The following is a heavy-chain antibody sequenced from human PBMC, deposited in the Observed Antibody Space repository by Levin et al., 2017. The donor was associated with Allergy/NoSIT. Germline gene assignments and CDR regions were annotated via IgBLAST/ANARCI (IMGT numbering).Heavy chain of an antibody. CDR2: IRNKAHDETT. V-gene: IGHV3-49*03. D-gene: IGHD6-19*01. CDR1: GFTFGDYG. CDR3: ARFEGWASAQFDC. J-gene: IGHJ4*02. Sequence: PGGSPRLSCTASGFTFGDYGVSWFRQAPGKGLNWVGFIRNKAHDETTEYAASVKGRFTISKDASKTTAYLQMNSLKTEDTGVYYCARFEGWASAQFDCWGQGTLVTVSS.